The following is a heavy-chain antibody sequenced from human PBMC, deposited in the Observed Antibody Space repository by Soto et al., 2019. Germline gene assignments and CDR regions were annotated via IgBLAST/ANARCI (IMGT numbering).Heavy chain of an antibody. D-gene: IGHD4-17*01. CDR3: ARSNDYGDYVAPDAFDI. CDR1: GYSFTSYW. Sequence: GESLKISCKGSGYSFTSYWIGWVRQMPGKGLEWMGIIYPGDSDTRYSPSFQGQVTISADKSISTAYLQWSSLKASDTAMYYCARSNDYGDYVAPDAFDIWGQGTMVTVSS. CDR2: IYPGDSDT. J-gene: IGHJ3*02. V-gene: IGHV5-51*01.